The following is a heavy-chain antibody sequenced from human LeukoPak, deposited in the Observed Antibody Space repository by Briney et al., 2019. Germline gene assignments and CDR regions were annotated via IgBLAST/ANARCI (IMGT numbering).Heavy chain of an antibody. Sequence: PSETLSLTCTVSGGSITSSSYYWGWIRQPPGKGLEWIGSVYYSGNTYYNPSLKSRVTISVDTSKNQFSLKLSSVTAADTAVYYCARSGDTTVTPFDYWGQGTLVTVSS. CDR3: ARSGDTTVTPFDY. CDR2: VYYSGNT. J-gene: IGHJ4*02. V-gene: IGHV4-39*07. CDR1: GGSITSSSYY. D-gene: IGHD4-17*01.